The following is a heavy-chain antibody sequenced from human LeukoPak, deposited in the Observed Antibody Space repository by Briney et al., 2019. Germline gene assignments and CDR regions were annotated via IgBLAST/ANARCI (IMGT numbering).Heavy chain of an antibody. CDR1: GFTFSSYG. D-gene: IGHD1-14*01. V-gene: IGHV3-33*01. J-gene: IGHJ5*02. CDR2: ISYDGSNK. CDR3: ARDTTGWFDP. Sequence: GGSLRLSCAASGFTFSSYGMHWVRQAPGKGLEWVAVISYDGSNKYYADPVKGRFTISRDNSKNTLSLQMNSLRAEGSAVYYCARDTTGWFDPWGQGTLVTVAS.